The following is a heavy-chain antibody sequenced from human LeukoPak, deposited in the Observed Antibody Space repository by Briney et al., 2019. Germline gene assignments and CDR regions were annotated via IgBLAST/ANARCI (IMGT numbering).Heavy chain of an antibody. V-gene: IGHV1-58*02. Sequence: SVKVSCKASGFTFTSSTIQWVRQARGQRLEWIGWIVVGSGNTNYAQKFQERVIITRDMSTTTVCMELSSLRSEDTAVYYCAGTPWFGELTLDYWGQGTLVTVSS. CDR3: AGTPWFGELTLDY. J-gene: IGHJ4*02. CDR1: GFTFTSST. D-gene: IGHD3-10*01. CDR2: IVVGSGNT.